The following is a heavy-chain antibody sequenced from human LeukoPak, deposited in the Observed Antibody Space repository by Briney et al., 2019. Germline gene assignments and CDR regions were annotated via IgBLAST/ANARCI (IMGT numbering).Heavy chain of an antibody. CDR3: AKNSWLLGFGELLTSKYYFDY. CDR2: ISGSGGST. CDR1: GFTFSSYA. Sequence: PGGSLRLSCAASGFTFSSYAMSWVRQAPGKGLEWVSAISGSGGSTYYADSVKGRFTISRDNSKNTLYLQMNSLRAEDTAVYYCAKNSWLLGFGELLTSKYYFDYWGQGTLVTVSS. J-gene: IGHJ4*02. V-gene: IGHV3-23*01. D-gene: IGHD3-10*01.